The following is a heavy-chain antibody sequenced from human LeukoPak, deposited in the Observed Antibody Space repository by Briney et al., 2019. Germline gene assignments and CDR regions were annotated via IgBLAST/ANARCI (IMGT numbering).Heavy chain of an antibody. D-gene: IGHD2-21*02. CDR2: MYYNGSM. CDR3: AKDVRCGGDCYSDS. V-gene: IGHV4-59*11. CDR1: GGSISSHY. J-gene: IGHJ4*02. Sequence: SETLSLTCTVSGGSISSHYWSWIRQPPGKGLEWIGYMYYNGSMNYNPSLKSRVTISADTSKNQFSLKLSSVTAADTAVYYCAKDVRCGGDCYSDSWGQGTLVTVSS.